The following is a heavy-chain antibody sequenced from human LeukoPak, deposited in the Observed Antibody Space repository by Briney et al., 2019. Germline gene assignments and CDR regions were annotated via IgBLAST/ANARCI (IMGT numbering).Heavy chain of an antibody. J-gene: IGHJ4*02. V-gene: IGHV4-34*01. CDR3: AKGRRSVVVPAAIRFDY. D-gene: IGHD2-2*01. CDR1: GGSFRGYY. Sequence: SETLSLTCAVYGGSFRGYYWRWIRQPPGKGLEGVGEINHSGRTNYNPSLKSRVTISVDTSKNQFSLKLSSVTAADTAVYYCAKGRRSVVVPAAIRFDYWGQGTLVTVSS. CDR2: INHSGRT.